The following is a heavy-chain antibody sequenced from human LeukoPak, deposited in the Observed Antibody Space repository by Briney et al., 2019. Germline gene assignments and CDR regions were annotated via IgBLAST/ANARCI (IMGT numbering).Heavy chain of an antibody. Sequence: ASVKVSCKASGYTFTNFGISWVRQAPGQGLEWMGWISAYNGNTNYAQKVQGRVTMTTDTSTSTAYMELRSLRSDDTAVYFCARDIPIGCRSTSCYTAFDYWGQGTLVTVSS. J-gene: IGHJ4*02. CDR2: ISAYNGNT. D-gene: IGHD2-2*02. V-gene: IGHV1-18*01. CDR3: ARDIPIGCRSTSCYTAFDY. CDR1: GYTFTNFG.